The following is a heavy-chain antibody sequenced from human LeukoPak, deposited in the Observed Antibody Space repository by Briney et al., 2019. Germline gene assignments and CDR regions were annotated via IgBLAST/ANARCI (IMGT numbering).Heavy chain of an antibody. CDR2: IYGNSGST. CDR3: ARALGLNDWQWLGYY. V-gene: IGHV1-2*02. J-gene: IGHJ4*02. D-gene: IGHD6-19*01. Sequence: GASVKVSCKASGYTFTAYYIHWVRKAPAQGLEWMGWIYGNSGSTKYAQKFQGRVTMTRDTSISTAYMELSRLRSDDTAIYYCARALGLNDWQWLGYYWGQGTLVTVSS. CDR1: GYTFTAYY.